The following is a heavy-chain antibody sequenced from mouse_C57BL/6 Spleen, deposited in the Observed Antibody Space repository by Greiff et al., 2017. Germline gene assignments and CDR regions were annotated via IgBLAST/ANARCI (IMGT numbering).Heavy chain of an antibody. V-gene: IGHV1-55*01. CDR1: GFTFTSYW. D-gene: IGHD4-1*01. CDR2: IYPGSGST. J-gene: IGHJ3*01. Sequence: QVQLQQPGAELVKPGASVKMSCKASGFTFTSYWITWVKQRPGQGLEWIGDIYPGSGSTNYNEKFKSKATLTVDTSSSTAYMQLSSLTSEDSAVYDCARWDDEGPWFAYWGQGTLVTVSA. CDR3: ARWDDEGPWFAY.